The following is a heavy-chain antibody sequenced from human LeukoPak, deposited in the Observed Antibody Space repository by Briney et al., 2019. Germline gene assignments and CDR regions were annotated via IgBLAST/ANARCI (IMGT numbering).Heavy chain of an antibody. CDR3: ARELRYFDWLPQGNWFDP. V-gene: IGHV1-46*01. J-gene: IGHJ5*02. CDR1: GYIFTSYF. D-gene: IGHD3-9*01. Sequence: ASVKVSCKASGYIFTSYFMHWVRQAPGQGLEWMGLINPSGGSTRYAQKFQGRVTMTRDTSISTAYMELSRLRSDDTAVYYCARELRYFDWLPQGNWFDPWGQGTLVTVSS. CDR2: INPSGGST.